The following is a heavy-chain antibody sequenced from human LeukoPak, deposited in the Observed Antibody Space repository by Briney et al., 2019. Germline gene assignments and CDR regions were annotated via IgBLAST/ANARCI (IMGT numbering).Heavy chain of an antibody. CDR3: ARDGPGYTSSSTDYMDV. Sequence: GSVKVSCKASVYSFTSYYIHWVRQAPGQGLEWMGIINPSSGSTRYAQEFQGRVTLTRDTSTSTVYMEVSSLRSEDTAVYYCARDGPGYTSSSTDYMDVWGKGTTVTDSS. J-gene: IGHJ6*03. V-gene: IGHV1-46*01. CDR1: VYSFTSYY. D-gene: IGHD6-13*01. CDR2: INPSSGST.